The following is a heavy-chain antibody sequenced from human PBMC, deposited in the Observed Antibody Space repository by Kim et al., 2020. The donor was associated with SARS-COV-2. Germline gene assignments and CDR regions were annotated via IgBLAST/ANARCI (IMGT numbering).Heavy chain of an antibody. V-gene: IGHV1-2*06. Sequence: ASVKVSCKASGYTFTGYYMHWVRQAPGQGLEWMGRINPNSGGTNYAQKFQGRVTMTRHTSISTAYMELSRLRSDDTAVYYCARDPYYDSSGVDYWGQGTLVTVSS. CDR1: GYTFTGYY. D-gene: IGHD3-22*01. CDR3: ARDPYYDSSGVDY. CDR2: INPNSGGT. J-gene: IGHJ4*02.